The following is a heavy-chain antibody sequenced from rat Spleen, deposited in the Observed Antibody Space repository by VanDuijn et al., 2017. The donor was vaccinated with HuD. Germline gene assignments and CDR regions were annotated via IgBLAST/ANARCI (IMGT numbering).Heavy chain of an antibody. CDR3: TIHPRY. CDR2: IWGDGST. J-gene: IGHJ2*01. Sequence: QVQLKESGPGLVKPSLTLSLTCTVSGFSLSNYGVFWVRQPPGKGLEWMGGIWGDGSTDYNSALKSRLSISRDTSKSQVFLKMDSLQTEDTAMYFCTIHPRYWGQGVMVTVSS. CDR1: GFSLSNYG. V-gene: IGHV2-13*01. D-gene: IGHD3-1*01.